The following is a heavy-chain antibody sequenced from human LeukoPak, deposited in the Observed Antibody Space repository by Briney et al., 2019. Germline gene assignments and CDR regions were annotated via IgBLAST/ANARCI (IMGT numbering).Heavy chain of an antibody. CDR3: ARNAGNSDVDY. CDR1: GGSITSSNW. V-gene: IGHV4-4*02. D-gene: IGHD4-23*01. CDR2: IYHSGST. J-gene: IGHJ4*02. Sequence: SEILSLTCAVSGGSITSSNWWTWVRQPPGKGLEWIGEIYHSGSTNYNPSLKSRVTISVDKSNNQFSLRLNSVTAADTAVYYCARNAGNSDVDYWGQGTLVTVSS.